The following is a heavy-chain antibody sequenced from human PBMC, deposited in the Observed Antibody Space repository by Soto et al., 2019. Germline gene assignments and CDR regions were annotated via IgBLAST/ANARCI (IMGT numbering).Heavy chain of an antibody. CDR3: ARDRKLRDGYQGYFDY. V-gene: IGHV1-69*13. J-gene: IGHJ4*02. Sequence: SVKGSCKASGYTFTRYAVSWVRQAPGQGLEWMGGIIPIFGTANYAQKFQGRVTITADESTSTAYMELSSLRSEDTAVYYCARDRKLRDGYQGYFDYWGQGTLVTVSS. CDR1: GYTFTRYA. D-gene: IGHD5-12*01. CDR2: IIPIFGTA.